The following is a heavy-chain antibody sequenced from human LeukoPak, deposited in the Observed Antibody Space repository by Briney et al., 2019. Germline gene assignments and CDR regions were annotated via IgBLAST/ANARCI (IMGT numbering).Heavy chain of an antibody. D-gene: IGHD3-16*01. CDR3: ARRLAGGGNYFDY. V-gene: IGHV5-51*01. J-gene: IGHJ4*02. CDR1: GYSFTSYW. Sequence: GESLKISCKGSGYSFTSYWIGWVRQMPGKGLEWMGIIYPGDSDTRFSPSFQGQVTISADKSISTAYLQWSSLKAADTAMYYGARRLAGGGNYFDYWGQGTLVTVSS. CDR2: IYPGDSDT.